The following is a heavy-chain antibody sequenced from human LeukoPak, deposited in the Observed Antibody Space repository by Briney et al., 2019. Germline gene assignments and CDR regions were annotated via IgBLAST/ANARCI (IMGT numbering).Heavy chain of an antibody. CDR3: ARGFRIEVVYAQSGTFDI. J-gene: IGHJ3*02. CDR2: IYYSGNN. V-gene: IGHV4-39*01. Sequence: SETLSLTCNVSGDSISSNNYWGWIRQPPGKGLEWIGSIYYSGNNHYNPSLKSRVIISVDTSNNQLSLKLNSVTAADTAVYYCARGFRIEVVYAQSGTFDIWGQGTMVTVSS. D-gene: IGHD2-8*02. CDR1: GDSISSNNY.